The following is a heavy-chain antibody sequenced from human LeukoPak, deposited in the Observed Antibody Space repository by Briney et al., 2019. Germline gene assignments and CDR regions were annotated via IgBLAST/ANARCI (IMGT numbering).Heavy chain of an antibody. V-gene: IGHV1-69*01. CDR1: GGTFSSYA. CDR3: ARADELGYCSSTSCLYYYYYGMDV. D-gene: IGHD2-2*01. CDR2: IIPIFGTA. Sequence: ASVKVSCKASGGTFSSYAISWVRQAPGQGLEWMGGIIPIFGTANYAQKFQGRVTITADESTSTAYMELSSLRSEDTAVYYCARADELGYCSSTSCLYYYYYGMDVWGQGTTVTVSS. J-gene: IGHJ6*02.